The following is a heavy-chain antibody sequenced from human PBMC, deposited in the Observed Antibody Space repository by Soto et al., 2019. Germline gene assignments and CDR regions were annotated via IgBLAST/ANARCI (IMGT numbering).Heavy chain of an antibody. CDR1: GSSVTSYC. D-gene: IGHD1-26*01. Sequence: ESLKISCKGSGSSVTSYCIGWVRQMPGKGLEWMGMIYPGDSDTRYSPSFQGQVTISPDKSISTAYLQWSSLKASDTAMYYCARRSYHAFDIWGQGTMVTVSS. V-gene: IGHV5-51*01. CDR2: IYPGDSDT. J-gene: IGHJ3*02. CDR3: ARRSYHAFDI.